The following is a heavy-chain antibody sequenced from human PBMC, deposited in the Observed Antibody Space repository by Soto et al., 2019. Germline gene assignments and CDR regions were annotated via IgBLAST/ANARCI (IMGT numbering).Heavy chain of an antibody. J-gene: IGHJ3*02. D-gene: IGHD3-16*01. V-gene: IGHV1-18*04. CDR2: INPYNANT. CDR3: ARDRVAGIWGDAFDI. CDR1: GYSFTDYH. Sequence: ASVKVSCKASGYSFTDYHIHWVRQAPGQGLEWLGRINPYNANTNYAQKLQGRVTMTTDTSTSTAYMDLRSLTSDDTAVYYCARDRVAGIWGDAFDIWGQGTMVTVSS.